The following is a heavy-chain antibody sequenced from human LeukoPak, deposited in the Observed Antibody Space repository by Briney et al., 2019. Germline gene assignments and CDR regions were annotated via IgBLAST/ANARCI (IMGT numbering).Heavy chain of an antibody. D-gene: IGHD3-22*01. CDR3: ARDLSSGMPGGFDY. CDR2: ISSSSRYI. CDR1: GFTFISYS. V-gene: IGHV3-21*01. Sequence: GGSLRLSCAASGFTFISYSMNWVRQAPGKGLEWVSSISSSSRYIDYADSVEGRFTISRDDARNSLYLQMNSLRAEDTAVYFCARDLSSGMPGGFDYWGQGNLVTVSS. J-gene: IGHJ4*02.